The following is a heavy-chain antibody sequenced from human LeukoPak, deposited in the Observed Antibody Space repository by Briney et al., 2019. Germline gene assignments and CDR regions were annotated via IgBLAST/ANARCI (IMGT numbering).Heavy chain of an antibody. D-gene: IGHD5-18*01. V-gene: IGHV1-2*04. J-gene: IGHJ4*02. CDR1: GYTFTGYY. CDR2: INPNSGGT. CDR3: ARSERGRGSYVYDGHY. Sequence: ASVKVSCKASGYTFTGYYMHGVRQAPGQGLEWMGWINPNSGGTNYAQKFQGWVTMTRDTSISTAYMELRSLRSEDTAVYYCARSERGRGSYVYDGHYWGQGTLVTVSS.